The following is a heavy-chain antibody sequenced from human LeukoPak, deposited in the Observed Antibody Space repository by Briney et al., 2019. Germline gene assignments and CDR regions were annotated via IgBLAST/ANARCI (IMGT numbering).Heavy chain of an antibody. Sequence: GGSLRLSCAASGFTFGSYTMNWVRQAPGKGLEWVSAISGSGGSTYYADSVKGRFTISRDNSKNTLYLQMNSLRAEDTAVYYCAKDSLLPPSGWQDYWGQGTLVTVSS. V-gene: IGHV3-23*01. D-gene: IGHD6-19*01. CDR2: ISGSGGST. CDR1: GFTFGSYT. CDR3: AKDSLLPPSGWQDY. J-gene: IGHJ4*02.